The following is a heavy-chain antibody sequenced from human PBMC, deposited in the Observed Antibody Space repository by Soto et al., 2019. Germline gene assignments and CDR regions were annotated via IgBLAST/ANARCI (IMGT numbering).Heavy chain of an antibody. D-gene: IGHD3-22*01. CDR3: VRDQDSRGYSVFNL. CDR2: ISNDGSST. V-gene: IGHV3-74*01. Sequence: GGSLRLSCAASGFTLNSFFMHWVRHAPGKGLMWVSRISNDGSSTTYADSVKGRFTISRDNARNTLYLQMNSLRADDTAVYFCVRDQDSRGYSVFNLWGQGAQVTVS. J-gene: IGHJ5*02. CDR1: GFTLNSFF.